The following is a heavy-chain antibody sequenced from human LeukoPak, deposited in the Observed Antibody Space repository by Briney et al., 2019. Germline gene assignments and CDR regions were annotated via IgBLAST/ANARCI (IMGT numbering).Heavy chain of an antibody. CDR2: INPNSGGT. CDR3: AREAVDSSSWYGAY. V-gene: IGHV1-2*02. Sequence: GASVTVSCKASGYTFTGYYMHWVRQAPGQGLEWMGWINPNSGGTNYAQKFQGRVTMTRDTSISTAYMELSRLRSDDTAVYYCAREAVDSSSWYGAYWGQGTLVTVSS. CDR1: GYTFTGYY. D-gene: IGHD6-13*01. J-gene: IGHJ4*02.